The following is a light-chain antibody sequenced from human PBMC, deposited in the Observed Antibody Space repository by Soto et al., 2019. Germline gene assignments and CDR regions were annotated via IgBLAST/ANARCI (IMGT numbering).Light chain of an antibody. CDR2: AAS. CDR1: QGISSY. CDR3: QQLNSYFPA. Sequence: IQLTQSPSSLSASVGARVPITCRASQGISSYLAWYQQKPGKAPKLLIYAASTLQSGVPSRFSGSGSGTDFTLTISSLQPEDFATYYCQQLNSYFPAFGQGTRLEIK. J-gene: IGKJ5*01. V-gene: IGKV1-9*01.